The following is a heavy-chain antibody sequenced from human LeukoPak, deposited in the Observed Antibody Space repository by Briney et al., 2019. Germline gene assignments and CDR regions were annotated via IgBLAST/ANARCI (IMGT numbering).Heavy chain of an antibody. Sequence: PGRSLRLSCAASGFTFSSYGMHWVRQAPGKGLERVAVISYDGSNKYYADSVKGRFTISRDNAKNSLYLQMNSLRAEDTAVYYCARVRAFDTRDFDYWGQGTLVTVSS. CDR1: GFTFSSYG. V-gene: IGHV3-30*03. CDR3: ARVRAFDTRDFDY. CDR2: ISYDGSNK. D-gene: IGHD3-16*01. J-gene: IGHJ4*02.